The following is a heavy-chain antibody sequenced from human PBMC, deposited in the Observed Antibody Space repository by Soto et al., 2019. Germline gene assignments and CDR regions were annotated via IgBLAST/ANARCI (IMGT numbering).Heavy chain of an antibody. CDR2: ISGSGGST. CDR3: AKAPGGYCTNGVCYPFDY. Sequence: GGSLRLSCAASGFTFSSYAMSWVRQTPGKGLEWVSVISGSGGSTYYADSVKGRFTISRDNSKNTLYLQMNSLRAEDTAVYYCAKAPGGYCTNGVCYPFDYWGQGT. CDR1: GFTFSSYA. J-gene: IGHJ4*02. V-gene: IGHV3-23*01. D-gene: IGHD2-8*01.